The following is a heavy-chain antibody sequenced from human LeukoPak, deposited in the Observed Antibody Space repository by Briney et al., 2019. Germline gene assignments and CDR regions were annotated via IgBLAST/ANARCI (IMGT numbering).Heavy chain of an antibody. Sequence: GGSLRLSCAASGFTFTNFAMNWVRLAPGKGLQWVSSISASGGSTDYIDSVKGRFTISRDNSKNTLYLQMNSLRAEDTAVYYCAKPHYDSSGYYSPDAFDIWGQGTMVTVSS. CDR3: AKPHYDSSGYYSPDAFDI. J-gene: IGHJ3*02. D-gene: IGHD3-22*01. V-gene: IGHV3-23*01. CDR1: GFTFTNFA. CDR2: ISASGGST.